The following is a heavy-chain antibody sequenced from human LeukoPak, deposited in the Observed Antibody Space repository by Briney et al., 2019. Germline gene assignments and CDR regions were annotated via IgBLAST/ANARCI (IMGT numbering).Heavy chain of an antibody. D-gene: IGHD3-10*01. CDR2: IWYGGSNK. CDR1: GFSFSFHG. J-gene: IGHJ4*02. V-gene: IGHV3-33*08. CDR3: ARGDYYGSGSYPAQFDY. Sequence: GRSLRLSCAASGFSFSFHGMHWVRQAPGKGLEWVAVIWYGGSNKYYADSVKGRFTISRDNSNNTLYLQMSSLRAEDTAVYYCARGDYYGSGSYPAQFDYWGQGTLVTVSS.